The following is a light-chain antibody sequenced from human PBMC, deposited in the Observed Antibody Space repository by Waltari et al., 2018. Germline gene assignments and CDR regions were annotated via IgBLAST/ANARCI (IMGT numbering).Light chain of an antibody. V-gene: IGLV3-25*03. CDR3: QSADSSGTYVV. Sequence: SYELPQPPSVSVSPGQTARITCPGDALPKQNAYWYQQKPGQAPVLVIYKDSERPSGIPERFSGSSSGTTVTLTISGVQAEDEADYYCQSADSSGTYVVFGGGTKLTVL. CDR2: KDS. CDR1: ALPKQN. J-gene: IGLJ2*01.